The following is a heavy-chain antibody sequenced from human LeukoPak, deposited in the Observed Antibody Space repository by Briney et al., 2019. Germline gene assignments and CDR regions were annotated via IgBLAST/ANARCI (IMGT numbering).Heavy chain of an antibody. V-gene: IGHV3-20*04. CDR1: GFTFDDSG. Sequence: GGSLRLSCAASGFTFDDSGMSWVRQAPGKGLEWVSGINWNGGGAGYADSVKGRFTISRDNAKNSLYLQMNSLRAEDTALYYCARVPRSRLGHSYYYYYMDIWGKGTTVTVSS. CDR2: INWNGGGA. CDR3: ARVPRSRLGHSYYYYYMDI. J-gene: IGHJ6*03.